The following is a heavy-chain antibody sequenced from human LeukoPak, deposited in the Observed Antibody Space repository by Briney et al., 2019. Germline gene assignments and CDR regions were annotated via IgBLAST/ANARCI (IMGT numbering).Heavy chain of an antibody. Sequence: ASVKVSCKASGYTFISYGITWVRQAPGQGLEWMGWISAYNGNTNYAQKLQGRVTMTTDTSTSTAYMELRSLRSDDTAVYYCARSATNRDISASGSDYYYYGMDVWGQGTTVTVSS. J-gene: IGHJ6*02. D-gene: IGHD3-10*01. CDR2: ISAYNGNT. CDR3: ARSATNRDISASGSDYYYYGMDV. V-gene: IGHV1-18*01. CDR1: GYTFISYG.